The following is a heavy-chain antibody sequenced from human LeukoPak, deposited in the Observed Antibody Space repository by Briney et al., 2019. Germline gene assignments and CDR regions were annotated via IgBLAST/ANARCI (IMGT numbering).Heavy chain of an antibody. V-gene: IGHV3-66*01. CDR2: IYSGGST. Sequence: PGGSLRLSCAASGFTFTTYWMHWVRQAPGKGLEWVSVIYSGGSTYYADSVKGRFTISRDNSKNTLYLQMNSLRAEDTAVYYCAREGGGYYGSEPSWGQGTLVTVSS. CDR3: AREGGGYYGSEPS. CDR1: GFTFTTYW. J-gene: IGHJ4*02. D-gene: IGHD3-10*01.